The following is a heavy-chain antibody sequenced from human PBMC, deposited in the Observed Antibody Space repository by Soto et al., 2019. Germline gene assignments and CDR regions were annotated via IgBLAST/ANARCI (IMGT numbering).Heavy chain of an antibody. Sequence: SETLSLTCTVSGGSISSYFWSWTRQPPGKGLEWIGYIHYSGDTNYNPSLKSRVTISLDTSKNQFSLKLSSVTAADTAVYFCAGHAMVRGLIYWGQGTLVTVSS. V-gene: IGHV4-59*01. CDR3: AGHAMVRGLIY. CDR1: GGSISSYF. CDR2: IHYSGDT. D-gene: IGHD3-10*01. J-gene: IGHJ4*02.